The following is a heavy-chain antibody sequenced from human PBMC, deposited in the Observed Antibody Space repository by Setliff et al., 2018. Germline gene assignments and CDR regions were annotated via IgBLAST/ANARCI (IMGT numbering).Heavy chain of an antibody. CDR1: GASITSYY. V-gene: IGHV4-59*08. Sequence: PSETLSLNCSVSGASITSYYWSWIRQPPGKGLEWIGYMHYSGSANYNPSLKSRVTISIDTSKNQFSLRLSSVTAADTAVYYCARHGVTAGRTDNYFDPWGQGMLVTVSS. D-gene: IGHD6-13*01. CDR3: ARHGVTAGRTDNYFDP. J-gene: IGHJ5*02. CDR2: MHYSGSA.